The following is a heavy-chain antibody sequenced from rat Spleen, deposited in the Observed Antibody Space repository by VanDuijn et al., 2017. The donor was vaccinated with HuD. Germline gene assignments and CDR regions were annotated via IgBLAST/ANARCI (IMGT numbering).Heavy chain of an antibody. Sequence: QVQLKESGPGLVQPSRTLSLTCTVSGFSLTSYGVSWVRQPPGKGLEWIAAIWSGGSTYYNSALKSRLSISRDTSKSQVLLKMNSLQTEDTAMYFCARSGLTTVGVPFDYWGQGVMVTLSS. CDR3: ARSGLTTVGVPFDY. D-gene: IGHD1-8*01. J-gene: IGHJ2*01. V-gene: IGHV2-6*01. CDR1: GFSLTSYG. CDR2: IWSGGST.